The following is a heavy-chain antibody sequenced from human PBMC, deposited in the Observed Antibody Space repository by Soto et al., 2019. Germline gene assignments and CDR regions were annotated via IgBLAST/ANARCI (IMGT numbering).Heavy chain of an antibody. CDR3: ARWFTYANFDYFDY. D-gene: IGHD2-8*01. CDR2: INSGGGTT. Sequence: GGSLRLSCAASGFTFNTYWMHWFRQAPGKGLVWVSRINSGGGTTTYADSVKGRFTISRDNAKNTLYLQMNGLRAEDTAVYYSARWFTYANFDYFDYWGQGTQVTVSS. V-gene: IGHV3-74*01. CDR1: GFTFNTYW. J-gene: IGHJ4*02.